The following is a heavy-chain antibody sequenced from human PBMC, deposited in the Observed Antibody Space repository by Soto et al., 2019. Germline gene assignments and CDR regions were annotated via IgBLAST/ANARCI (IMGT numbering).Heavy chain of an antibody. CDR2: IIPIFGTA. D-gene: IGHD6-6*01. V-gene: IGHV1-69*06. CDR1: GGTFSSYA. J-gene: IGHJ6*02. CDR3: ARDHLLGYSSSNYYYGMDV. Sequence: QVQLVQSGAEVKKPGSSVKVSCKASGGTFSSYAISWVRQAPGQGVEWMGGIIPIFGTANYAQKFQGRVTTTGDKSTSTAYMELSSLRSEDTAVYYCARDHLLGYSSSNYYYGMDVWGQGTTVTVSS.